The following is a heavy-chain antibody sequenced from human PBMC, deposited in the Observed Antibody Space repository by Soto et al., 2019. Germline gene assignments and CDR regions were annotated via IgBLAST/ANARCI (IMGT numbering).Heavy chain of an antibody. Sequence: GGSLRLSCVASGLTFGSRAMSWVRQAPGEGLQWVSTITDTGGDAKYADSVRGRFVISRDNSKKTLYLQMTSLTAEDSAMYYCARVSTDSYPGSRIFDFWGRGILVTVS. D-gene: IGHD3-10*01. CDR1: GLTFGSRA. CDR2: ITDTGGDA. CDR3: ARVSTDSYPGSRIFDF. V-gene: IGHV3-23*01. J-gene: IGHJ4*02.